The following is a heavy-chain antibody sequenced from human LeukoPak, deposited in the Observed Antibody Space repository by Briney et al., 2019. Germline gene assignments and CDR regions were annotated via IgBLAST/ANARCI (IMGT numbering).Heavy chain of an antibody. CDR3: AITLQLDAFDI. V-gene: IGHV1-69*13. CDR2: IIPIFGTA. Sequence: EASVKVSCKASGGTFSSYAISWVRQAPGQGLEWMGGIIPIFGTANYAQKFQGRVTITADESTSTAYMELSSLRSEDTAVYYCAITLQLDAFDIWGQGTMVTVSS. J-gene: IGHJ3*02. D-gene: IGHD6-13*01. CDR1: GGTFSSYA.